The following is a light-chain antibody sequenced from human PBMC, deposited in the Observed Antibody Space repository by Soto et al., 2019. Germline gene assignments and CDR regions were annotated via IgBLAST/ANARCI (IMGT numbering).Light chain of an antibody. V-gene: IGKV4-1*01. CDR3: QQYESTPPT. J-gene: IGKJ2*01. Sequence: DIVMTKSPDSLAVFLGERATINCKSSQRVLYSSNNKNYLAWYQQRPGQPPKLLIYWASTLESGVPDRFSGSGSGTDFTLTITGLQAEDVAVYYCQQYESTPPTFGQGTKLEIK. CDR1: QRVLYSSNNKNY. CDR2: WAS.